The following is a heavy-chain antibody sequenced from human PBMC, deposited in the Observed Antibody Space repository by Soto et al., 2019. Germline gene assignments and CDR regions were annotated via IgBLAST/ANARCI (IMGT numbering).Heavy chain of an antibody. Sequence: PGGSLRLSCAVSGFSLSNAWMIWVRQAPGKGLEWVARIKSKLDGGTTDYATSVKGRFTISRDDSKNILYLRMNSLKTEDTAVYYCTTDPILLWFGQDHWGQGALVTVSS. J-gene: IGHJ4*02. V-gene: IGHV3-15*05. D-gene: IGHD3-10*01. CDR3: TTDPILLWFGQDH. CDR1: GFSLSNAW. CDR2: IKSKLDGGTT.